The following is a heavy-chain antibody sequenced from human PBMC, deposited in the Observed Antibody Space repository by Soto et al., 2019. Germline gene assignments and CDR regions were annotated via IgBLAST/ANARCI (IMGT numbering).Heavy chain of an antibody. CDR1: GGTFSSYA. J-gene: IGHJ6*02. D-gene: IGHD2-15*01. CDR3: ASRGIVVVVAATLYYGMDV. V-gene: IGHV1-69*01. CDR2: IIPIFGTA. Sequence: QVQLVQSGAEVKKPGSSVKVSCKASGGTFSSYAISWVRQSPGQGLEWMGGIIPIFGTANYAQKFQGRVTITADESTSTAYMELSSLRSEDTAVYYCASRGIVVVVAATLYYGMDVWGQGTTVTVSS.